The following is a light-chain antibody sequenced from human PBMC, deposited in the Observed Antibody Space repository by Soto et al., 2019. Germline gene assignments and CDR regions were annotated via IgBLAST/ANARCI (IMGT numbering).Light chain of an antibody. CDR1: QSISSS. CDR2: GVS. Sequence: DIKMTQSPSSLSASVGDKVTITCRASQSISSSLNRYQQKSGKAPNLLIYGVSRLQGGVPSRFSGSGSGTEFTLTISSLHPDDLATYYCQQSYSSSITFGQGTRLEIK. J-gene: IGKJ5*01. V-gene: IGKV1-39*01. CDR3: QQSYSSSIT.